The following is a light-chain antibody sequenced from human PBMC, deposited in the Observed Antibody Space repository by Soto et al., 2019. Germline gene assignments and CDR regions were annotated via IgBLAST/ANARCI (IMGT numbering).Light chain of an antibody. CDR1: QSLVYSDGNTY. Sequence: DVVMTQSPLSLPVTLGQPASISCRSSQSLVYSDGNTYLNWSQQRPGQSPRRLSYKVSNWDSGVARIISGSGSGTDFTLKIIRVEAEDVGVYYCMQGTHWLTFGGGTKVEIK. J-gene: IGKJ4*01. CDR3: MQGTHWLT. V-gene: IGKV2D-30*01. CDR2: KVS.